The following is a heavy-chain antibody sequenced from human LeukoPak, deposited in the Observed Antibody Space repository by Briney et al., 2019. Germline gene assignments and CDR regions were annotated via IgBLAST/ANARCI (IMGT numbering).Heavy chain of an antibody. V-gene: IGHV3-73*01. CDR1: GFTFSGSV. D-gene: IGHD2-2*01. Sequence: GGSLKLSCAASGFTFSGSVMHWVRQASGKGLEWVGRIRTKPNNYATSYAASVRGRFSISRDDSKNTAYLQMDSLKTEDTAVYYCTSDTRGHFDYWGQGSLVTVSS. CDR2: IRTKPNNYAT. J-gene: IGHJ4*02. CDR3: TSDTRGHFDY.